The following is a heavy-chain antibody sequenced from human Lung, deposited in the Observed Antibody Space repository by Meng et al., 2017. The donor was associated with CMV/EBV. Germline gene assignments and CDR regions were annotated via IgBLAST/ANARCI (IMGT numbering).Heavy chain of an antibody. CDR1: GFTVSSNY. V-gene: IGHV3-66*03. J-gene: IGHJ6*02. CDR2: IYSCGST. D-gene: IGHD4-11*01. CDR3: ARDSTVSRRWDGMDV. Sequence: GGSXRLXCAASGFTVSSNYMSWVRQAPGKGLEWVSVIYSCGSTYYADSVKGRFTISRDNSKNTLYLQMNSLRAEDTAVYYCARDSTVSRRWDGMDVWGRGXTVTFSS.